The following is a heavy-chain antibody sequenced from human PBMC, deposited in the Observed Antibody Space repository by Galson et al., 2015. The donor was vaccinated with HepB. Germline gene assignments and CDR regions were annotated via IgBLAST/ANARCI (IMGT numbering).Heavy chain of an antibody. Sequence: SVKVSCKASGYTFTSYHMHWVRQAPGQGLEWMGIINPSGGSTSYAQKLQGRVTMARDTSTSTVYMELSSLRSEDTAVYYCARGRDTAMVHPDAFDIWGQGTMVTVSS. V-gene: IGHV1-46*04. D-gene: IGHD5-18*01. CDR3: ARGRDTAMVHPDAFDI. J-gene: IGHJ3*02. CDR1: GYTFTSYH. CDR2: INPSGGST.